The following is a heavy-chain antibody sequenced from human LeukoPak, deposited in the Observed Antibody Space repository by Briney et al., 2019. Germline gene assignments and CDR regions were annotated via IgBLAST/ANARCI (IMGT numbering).Heavy chain of an antibody. V-gene: IGHV3-21*01. CDR3: ARSTEGYSGYETPDY. J-gene: IGHJ4*02. Sequence: GGSLRLSCAASGFTFSSYSMNWVRQAPGKGLEWVSSISSSSSYIYYADSVKGRYTISRDNAKNSLYLQMNSPRAEDTAVYYCARSTEGYSGYETPDYWGQGTLVTVSS. CDR1: GFTFSSYS. D-gene: IGHD5-12*01. CDR2: ISSSSSYI.